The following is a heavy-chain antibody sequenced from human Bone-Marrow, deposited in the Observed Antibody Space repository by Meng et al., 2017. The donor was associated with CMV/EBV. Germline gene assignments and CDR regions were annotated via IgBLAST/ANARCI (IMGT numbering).Heavy chain of an antibody. CDR1: LTVDDYG. CDR3: ARAVYYYDSSGQYYFDY. Sequence: LTVDDYGTSGVRQAPGKGMEWVSGINWNGGSTGYADSVKGRFTISRDNAKNSLYLQMNSLRAEDTALYHCARAVYYYDSSGQYYFDYWGQGTLVTVSS. CDR2: INWNGGST. D-gene: IGHD3-22*01. V-gene: IGHV3-20*01. J-gene: IGHJ4*02.